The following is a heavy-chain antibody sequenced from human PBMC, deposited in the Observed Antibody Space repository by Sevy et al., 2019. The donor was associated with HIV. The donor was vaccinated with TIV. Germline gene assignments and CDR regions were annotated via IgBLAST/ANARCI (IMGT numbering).Heavy chain of an antibody. CDR2: IYYSGST. V-gene: IGHV4-30-4*01. CDR3: ARVRDSSSLCFDY. CDR1: GGSISSGDYY. D-gene: IGHD6-6*01. J-gene: IGHJ4*02. Sequence: SETLSLTCTVSGGSISSGDYYWSWIRQPPGKGLEWIGYIYYSGSTYYNPSLKSRVTISVDTSKNQFSLKLSSVTAADTAGYYCARVRDSSSLCFDYWGQGTLVTVSS.